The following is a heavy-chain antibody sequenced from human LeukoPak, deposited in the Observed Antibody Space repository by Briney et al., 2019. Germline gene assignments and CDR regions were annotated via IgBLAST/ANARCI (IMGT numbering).Heavy chain of an antibody. CDR3: TREGYCSGGSCYNFDY. V-gene: IGHV1-2*02. D-gene: IGHD2-15*01. Sequence: ASVKVPCKASGYTFTGYYMHWVRQAPGQGLEWMGWINPNSGGTNYAQKFQGRVTMTRDTSISTAYMELSRLRSDDTAVYYCTREGYCSGGSCYNFDYWGQGTLVTVSS. CDR1: GYTFTGYY. CDR2: INPNSGGT. J-gene: IGHJ4*02.